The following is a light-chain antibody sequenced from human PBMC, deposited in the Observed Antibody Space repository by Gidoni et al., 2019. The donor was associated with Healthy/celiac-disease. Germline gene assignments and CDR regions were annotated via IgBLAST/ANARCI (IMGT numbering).Light chain of an antibody. J-gene: IGKJ2*01. CDR3: QQSYSTPHT. Sequence: DIQMTQSPSSLSASVGDRVTITCRASQSISSYLNWYQQKPGKAPKLLIYAASSLQSGVPSRFSGSGSGTDFTLTISSLQPEDFATYYCQQSYSTPHTFXQXTKLXSK. CDR2: AAS. V-gene: IGKV1-39*01. CDR1: QSISSY.